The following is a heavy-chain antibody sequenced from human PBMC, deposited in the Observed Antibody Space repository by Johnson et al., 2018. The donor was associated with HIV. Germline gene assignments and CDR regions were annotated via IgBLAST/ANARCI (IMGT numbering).Heavy chain of an antibody. V-gene: IGHV3-66*01. CDR1: GFTFSSYD. J-gene: IGHJ3*02. D-gene: IGHD4-17*01. CDR3: AREGTVSYGGAFDI. Sequence: VQLVESGGGLVQPGGSLRLSCAASGFTFSSYDMHWVRQATGKGLEWVSVIYSGGSTSYADSVKGRFTISRDNPTNTRYLQMNSLRAEDTAVYYCAREGTVSYGGAFDIWGQGTMVTVSS. CDR2: IYSGGST.